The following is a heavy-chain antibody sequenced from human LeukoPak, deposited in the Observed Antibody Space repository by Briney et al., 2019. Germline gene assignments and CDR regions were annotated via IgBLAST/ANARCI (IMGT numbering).Heavy chain of an antibody. Sequence: GGSLRLSCAASGFTFSRYWMHWVRQAPGKELVWVSRINTDGSSTSYADSVKGRFTISRDNAKNTLYLQMNSLRAEDTAVYYCARAHCSGGSCYSGDLVDYWGQGTLVTVSS. V-gene: IGHV3-74*01. J-gene: IGHJ4*02. CDR2: INTDGSST. CDR3: ARAHCSGGSCYSGDLVDY. CDR1: GFTFSRYW. D-gene: IGHD2-15*01.